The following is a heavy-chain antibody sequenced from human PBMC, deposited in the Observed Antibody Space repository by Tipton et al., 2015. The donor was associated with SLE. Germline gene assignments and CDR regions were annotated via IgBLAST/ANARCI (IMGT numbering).Heavy chain of an antibody. J-gene: IGHJ4*02. D-gene: IGHD1-26*01. CDR1: GYTFANSW. V-gene: IGHV5-10-1*01. CDR2: LDPGDSYT. CDR3: ARHTPTNGVGVTGYFDY. Sequence: VQLVQSGAEVKKPGESLRISCKGSGYTFANSWITWVRQMPGKGLEWMGRLDPGDSYTDYSPSFQGHVTISADKSISTAYLQWSSLKASDTAIYYCARHTPTNGVGVTGYFDYWGQGTLVTVSS.